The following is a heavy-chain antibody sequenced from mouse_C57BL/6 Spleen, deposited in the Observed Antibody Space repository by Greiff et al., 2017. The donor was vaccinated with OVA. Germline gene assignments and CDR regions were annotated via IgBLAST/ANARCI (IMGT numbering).Heavy chain of an antibody. Sequence: VQLQQSGAELVKPGASVKLSCTASGFNIKDYYMHWVKQRTEQGLEWIGRIDPEDGETKYAPKFPGKATITADTSSNTAYLQLSSLTSEDTAVDYCARGYGSYYVDYWGQGTTLTVSS. J-gene: IGHJ2*01. D-gene: IGHD1-1*01. CDR1: GFNIKDYY. V-gene: IGHV14-2*01. CDR2: IDPEDGET. CDR3: ARGYGSYYVDY.